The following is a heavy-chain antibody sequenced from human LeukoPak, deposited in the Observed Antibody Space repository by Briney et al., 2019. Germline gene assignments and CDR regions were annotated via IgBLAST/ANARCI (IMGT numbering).Heavy chain of an antibody. CDR2: IYYSGST. D-gene: IGHD5-24*01. CDR3: ARDAMDYGMDV. Sequence: SETLSLTCIVSGGSITSHYWSWLRQPPGKGLEWIGYIYYSGSTYYNPSLKSRVTISVDTSKNQFSLKLSSVTAADTAVYYCARDAMDYGMDVWGQGTTVTVSS. V-gene: IGHV4-59*11. CDR1: GGSITSHY. J-gene: IGHJ6*02.